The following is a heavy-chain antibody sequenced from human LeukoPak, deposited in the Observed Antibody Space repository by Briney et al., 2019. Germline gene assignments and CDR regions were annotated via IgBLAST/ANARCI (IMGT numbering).Heavy chain of an antibody. J-gene: IGHJ6*02. Sequence: SETLSLTCTVSGDSIRSYYWSWIRQPPGKGLEWMGYIFHSGTTNYSPSLESRVTISVDTSKNQFSLKLSSVTAADTAVYYCTRHRAASVPSYYFGIDVWGQGTTVTVSS. CDR3: TRHRAASVPSYYFGIDV. D-gene: IGHD5/OR15-5a*01. V-gene: IGHV4-59*08. CDR2: IFHSGTT. CDR1: GDSIRSYY.